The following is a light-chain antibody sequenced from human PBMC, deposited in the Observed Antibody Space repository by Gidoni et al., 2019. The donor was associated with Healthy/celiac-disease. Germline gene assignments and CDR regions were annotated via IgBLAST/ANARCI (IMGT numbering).Light chain of an antibody. CDR2: AAS. Sequence: DLQLTQSPSSLSASVGDRVTITCRASQDISNYLNWYQQKPGKVPKLLIYAASTLQSGVPSRFSGSGSGTDFTLTISSLQPEDVATYYCQQYNSAPFTFGPGTKVEIK. V-gene: IGKV1-27*01. J-gene: IGKJ3*01. CDR1: QDISNY. CDR3: QQYNSAPFT.